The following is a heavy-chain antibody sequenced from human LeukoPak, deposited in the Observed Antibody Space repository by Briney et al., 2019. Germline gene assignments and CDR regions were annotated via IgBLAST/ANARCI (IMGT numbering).Heavy chain of an antibody. CDR1: GGSVSSGAYY. D-gene: IGHD4-17*01. CDR2: IYYSGST. J-gene: IGHJ3*02. Sequence: SETLSLTCTVSGGSVSSGAYYWNWIRQHPGKGLEWIGYIYYSGSTYFNPSLQSRVTISVDSSKNQFSLKLSSVTAADTAVYYCARQPTCGDYVPKALDIWGQGTMVTVSS. CDR3: ARQPTCGDYVPKALDI. V-gene: IGHV4-31*03.